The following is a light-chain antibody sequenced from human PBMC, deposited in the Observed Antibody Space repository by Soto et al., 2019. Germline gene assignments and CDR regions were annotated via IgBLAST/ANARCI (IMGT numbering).Light chain of an antibody. J-gene: IGKJ2*01. V-gene: IGKV1-5*03. Sequence: QMTQSPSTLSASIGDTVTITCRASQSIDGWLAWYQQKPGRPPKLLIYRASILENGVPSRFSGRGSGTEFTLTISGLRPDDLGTYFCQQYNSYPKTFGEGTKLDI. CDR2: RAS. CDR3: QQYNSYPKT. CDR1: QSIDGW.